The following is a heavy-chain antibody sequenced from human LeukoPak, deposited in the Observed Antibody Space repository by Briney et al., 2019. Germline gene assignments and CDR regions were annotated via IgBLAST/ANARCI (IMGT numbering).Heavy chain of an antibody. J-gene: IGHJ1*01. CDR3: ASGPTSGSYDRGYFQH. Sequence: GGSLRLSCAASGFTVSSNYMSWVRQAPGKGLEWVSVIYSGGSTYYADSVKGRFTISRDNSKNTLYLQMNSLRAEDTAVYYCASGPTSGSYDRGYFQHWGQGTLVTVSS. V-gene: IGHV3-53*01. CDR1: GFTVSSNY. D-gene: IGHD1-26*01. CDR2: IYSGGST.